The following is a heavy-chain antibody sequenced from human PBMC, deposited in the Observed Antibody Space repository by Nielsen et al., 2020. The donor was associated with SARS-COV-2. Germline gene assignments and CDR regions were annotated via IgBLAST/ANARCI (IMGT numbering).Heavy chain of an antibody. Sequence: SETLSLTCAVYGGSFSGYYWSWIRQPPGKGLEWIGEINHSGSTNYNPSLKSRVIISIDSSKNQFSLKLSSVTAADTALYFCARDYFGDYLDGFDIWGQGTMVTVSS. CDR3: ARDYFGDYLDGFDI. CDR1: GGSFSGYY. J-gene: IGHJ3*02. D-gene: IGHD4-17*01. CDR2: INHSGST. V-gene: IGHV4-34*01.